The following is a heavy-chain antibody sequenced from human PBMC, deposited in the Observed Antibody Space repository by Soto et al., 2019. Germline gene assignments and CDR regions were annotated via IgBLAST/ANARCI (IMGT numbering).Heavy chain of an antibody. CDR2: MNPNSGNT. CDR1: GYTFTSYD. CDR3: ARGRAHDFWSGYYTYFDY. D-gene: IGHD3-3*01. Sequence: ASVKVSCKASGYTFTSYDINWVRQATGQGLEWMGWMNPNSGNTGYAQKFQGRVTMTRNTSISTAYMELSSLSSEDTAVYYCARGRAHDFWSGYYTYFDYWGQGTLVTVSS. V-gene: IGHV1-8*01. J-gene: IGHJ4*02.